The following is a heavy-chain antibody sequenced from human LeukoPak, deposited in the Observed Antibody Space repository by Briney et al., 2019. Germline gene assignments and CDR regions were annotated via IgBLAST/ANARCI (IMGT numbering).Heavy chain of an antibody. D-gene: IGHD6-13*01. CDR1: GGSISSSSYY. CDR3: ARGGGYGSSWSY. CDR2: IYYSGST. V-gene: IGHV4-39*01. Sequence: SETLSLTCTVSGGSISSSSYYWGWIRQPPGKGLEWIGSIYYSGSTYCNPSLKSRVTISVDTSKNQFSLKLSSVTAADTAVYYCARGGGYGSSWSYWGQGTLVTVSS. J-gene: IGHJ4*02.